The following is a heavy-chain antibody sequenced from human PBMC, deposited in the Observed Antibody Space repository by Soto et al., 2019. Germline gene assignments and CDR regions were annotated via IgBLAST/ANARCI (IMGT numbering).Heavy chain of an antibody. CDR3: ARSRETFDY. J-gene: IGHJ4*02. CDR2: IWYDGSEK. D-gene: IGHD1-26*01. CDR1: GGTFINVG. V-gene: IGHV3-33*01. Sequence: SCAASGGTFINVGMHWVRQAPGKGLEWVAFIWYDGSEKYNADSVQGRFTISRDNSKNTLYLQMNSLRAEDTAIYYCARSRETFDYWGQGTLGTVS.